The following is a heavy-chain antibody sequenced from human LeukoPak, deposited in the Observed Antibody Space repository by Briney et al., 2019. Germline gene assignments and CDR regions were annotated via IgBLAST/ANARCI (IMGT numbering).Heavy chain of an antibody. CDR1: GGSVSSDTCY. Sequence: SETLSLTCTVSGGSVSSDTCYWTWIRQPPGKGLEWIGYIYYTGSTYYNPSLKSRVTISVDTSKNQFSLKLRSVTAADTAVYYCTSGGMVSGDYWGHGTLVTVSS. CDR3: TSGGMVSGDY. J-gene: IGHJ4*01. D-gene: IGHD2-8*01. V-gene: IGHV4-61*01. CDR2: IYYTGST.